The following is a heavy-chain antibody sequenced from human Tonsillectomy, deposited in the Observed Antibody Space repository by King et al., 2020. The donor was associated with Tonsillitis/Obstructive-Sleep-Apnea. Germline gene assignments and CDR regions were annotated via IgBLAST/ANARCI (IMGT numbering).Heavy chain of an antibody. CDR3: ARDALADYNYYYMDV. V-gene: IGHV3-53*01. Sequence: QLVQSGGGLIQPGGSLRVSCAASGFTVSSNYMSWVRQAPGKGLEWVSVIYSGGSTYYADSVKGRFTISRDNSKNTLYLQMNSLRAEDTAVYYCARDALADYNYYYMDVWGKGTTVTVSS. CDR2: IYSGGST. J-gene: IGHJ6*03. CDR1: GFTVSSNY.